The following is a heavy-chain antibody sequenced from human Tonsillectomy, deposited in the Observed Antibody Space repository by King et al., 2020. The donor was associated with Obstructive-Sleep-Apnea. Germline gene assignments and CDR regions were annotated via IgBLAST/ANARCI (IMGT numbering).Heavy chain of an antibody. V-gene: IGHV3-73*01. Sequence: VQLVESGGGLVQPGGSLKLSCAASGFTFSGSDMHWVRQASGKGLEWIGRIRSKGNNYATVYAASVKGRFTISRDDSQNTAYLQMNSLKSEDTAVYYCTRPGFFYYGMDVWGQGTTVTVSS. J-gene: IGHJ6*02. CDR2: IRSKGNNYAT. CDR3: TRPGFFYYGMDV. D-gene: IGHD3-10*01. CDR1: GFTFSGSD.